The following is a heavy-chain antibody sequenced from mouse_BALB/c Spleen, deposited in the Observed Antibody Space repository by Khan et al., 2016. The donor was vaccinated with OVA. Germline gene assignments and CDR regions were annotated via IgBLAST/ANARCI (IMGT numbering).Heavy chain of an antibody. CDR1: GYTFTTYW. CDR3: ARRGLDGIFAY. D-gene: IGHD2-1*01. CDR2: INPTTGYT. V-gene: IGHV1-7*01. J-gene: IGHJ3*01. Sequence: QVQLQQSGAELAKPGASVKMSCTASGYTFTTYWMHWIKQRPGQGLVWIGYINPTTGYTEYNQNFKDKATLTADESSRPAYMQLNSLTSDDSAVYYCARRGLDGIFAYWGQGTLVTVSA.